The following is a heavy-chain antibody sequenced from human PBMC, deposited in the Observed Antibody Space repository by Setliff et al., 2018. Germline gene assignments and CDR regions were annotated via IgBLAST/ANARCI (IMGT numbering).Heavy chain of an antibody. Sequence: GESLKISCKGSGYSFTTYWIGWVRQMPGKGLEWMGIIYPGDSDTRYSPSFQGQVTISADKSISTAYVQWRSLKASDTAMYYCARDTNYEGAYDSWGQGTLVTVSS. CDR2: IYPGDSDT. CDR3: ARDTNYEGAYDS. V-gene: IGHV5-51*01. J-gene: IGHJ4*02. D-gene: IGHD3-3*01. CDR1: GYSFTTYW.